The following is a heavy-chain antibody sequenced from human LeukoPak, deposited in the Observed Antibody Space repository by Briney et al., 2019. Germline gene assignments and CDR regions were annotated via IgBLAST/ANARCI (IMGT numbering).Heavy chain of an antibody. V-gene: IGHV4-34*01. D-gene: IGHD6-19*01. J-gene: IGHJ3*02. CDR3: ARVGGSGWYRKGAFDI. CDR1: GGSFSGYY. Sequence: SETLSLTCAVYGGSFSGYYWSWIRQPPGKGLEWIGEINHSGSTNYNPSLKSRVTISVDTSKNQFSLKLSSVTAADTAVYYCARVGGSGWYRKGAFDIWGQGTMVTVSS. CDR2: INHSGST.